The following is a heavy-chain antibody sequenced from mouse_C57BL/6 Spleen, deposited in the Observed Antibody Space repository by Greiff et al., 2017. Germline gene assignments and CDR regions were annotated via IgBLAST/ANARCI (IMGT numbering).Heavy chain of an antibody. D-gene: IGHD1-1*02. Sequence: EVQLQQSGPELVKPGASVKISCKASGYTFTDYYMNWVKQSHGKSLEWIGDINPNNGGTSYNQKFKGKATLTVDKSSSTSYMALRSLTSEDSAVYYCARGDYGSAWFAYWGQGTLVTVSA. CDR1: GYTFTDYY. CDR2: INPNNGGT. V-gene: IGHV1-26*01. CDR3: ARGDYGSAWFAY. J-gene: IGHJ3*01.